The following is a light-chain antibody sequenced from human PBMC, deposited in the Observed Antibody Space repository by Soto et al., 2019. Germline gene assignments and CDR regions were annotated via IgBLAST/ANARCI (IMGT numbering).Light chain of an antibody. CDR1: QSVRSSY. CDR2: GAS. Sequence: ENVLSQSPGTLSLAPGERATLSCRASQSVRSSYLAWYQQKPGQAPRLLIYGASSRATGIPDRFSGSGSGTDFTLTISRLETEDFAVYYCQQYGSSGYTFGQGTRLEIK. V-gene: IGKV3-20*01. CDR3: QQYGSSGYT. J-gene: IGKJ5*01.